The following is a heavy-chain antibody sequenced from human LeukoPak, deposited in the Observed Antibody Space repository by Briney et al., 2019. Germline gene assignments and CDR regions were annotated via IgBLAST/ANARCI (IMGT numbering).Heavy chain of an antibody. CDR1: GGSISSYY. CDR2: IYYSGST. D-gene: IGHD4-17*01. V-gene: IGHV4-59*01. CDR3: ARGADYGDKFDY. J-gene: IGHJ4*02. Sequence: PSETLSLTCTVSGGSISSYYWSWIRQPPGKGLEWIGYIYYSGSTNYNPSLKSRVTISVDTSKNQFSLKLSSVTAVDTAVYYCARGADYGDKFDYWGQGTLVTVSS.